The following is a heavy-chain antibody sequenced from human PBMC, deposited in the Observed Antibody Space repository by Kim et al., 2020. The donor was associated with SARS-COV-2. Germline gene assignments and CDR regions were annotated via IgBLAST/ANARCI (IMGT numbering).Heavy chain of an antibody. CDR1: GGTFSSYA. CDR3: ARATYYYDSSGYRRVNWFDP. D-gene: IGHD3-22*01. V-gene: IGHV1-69*13. CDR2: IIPIFGTA. Sequence: SVKVSCKASGGTFSSYAISWVRQAPGQGLEWMGGIIPIFGTANYAQKFQGRVTITADESTSTAYMELSSLRSEDTAVYYCARATYYYDSSGYRRVNWFDPWGQGTLVTVSS. J-gene: IGHJ5*02.